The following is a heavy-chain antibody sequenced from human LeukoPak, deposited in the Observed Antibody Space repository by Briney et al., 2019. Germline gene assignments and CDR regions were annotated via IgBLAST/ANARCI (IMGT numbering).Heavy chain of an antibody. J-gene: IGHJ1*01. D-gene: IGHD3-10*01. V-gene: IGHV3-23*01. CDR3: AKDPRVRGITGEYFQQ. Sequence: GGSLRLSCAASGFTFSSYAMSWVRQAPGKGLEWVSAISGSGDGTYYADSVKGRFTISRDNSMNTLYLQMNSLRAEDTAVYYCAKDPRVRGITGEYFQQWGQGTLVTVSS. CDR2: ISGSGDGT. CDR1: GFTFSSYA.